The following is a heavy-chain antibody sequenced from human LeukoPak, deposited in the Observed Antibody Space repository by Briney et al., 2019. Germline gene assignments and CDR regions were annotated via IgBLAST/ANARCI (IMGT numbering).Heavy chain of an antibody. CDR1: GGSVSGNY. CDR3: ASGGALWFGELLDY. J-gene: IGHJ4*02. D-gene: IGHD3-10*01. Sequence: PSETLSLTCTVSGGSVSGNYWSWIRQPPEKGLEWIGYIYYSGSPKYNTSLKSRVTISVDTSKNQFSLKLTSVTAADTAVYYCASGGALWFGELLDYWGQGTLVTVSS. V-gene: IGHV4-59*02. CDR2: IYYSGSP.